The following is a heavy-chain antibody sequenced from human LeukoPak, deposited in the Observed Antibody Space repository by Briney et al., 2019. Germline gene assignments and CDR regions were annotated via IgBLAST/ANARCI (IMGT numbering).Heavy chain of an antibody. CDR2: IKQDGSEK. CDR1: GFTFSSYW. J-gene: IGHJ3*02. Sequence: GGSLTLSCAASGFTFSSYWMSWVRQAPGKGLEWVANIKQDGSEKYYVDSVKGRFTISRDNAKNSLYLQMNSLRAEDTAVYYCARDTHEYYYDSSGYRGHDAFDIWGQGTMVTVSS. D-gene: IGHD3-22*01. CDR3: ARDTHEYYYDSSGYRGHDAFDI. V-gene: IGHV3-7*01.